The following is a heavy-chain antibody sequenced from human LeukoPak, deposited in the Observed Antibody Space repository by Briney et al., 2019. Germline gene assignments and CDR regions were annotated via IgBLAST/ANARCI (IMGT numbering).Heavy chain of an antibody. CDR1: GGSFSGYY. CDR3: ARVRSGGLDY. Sequence: SETLSLTCAVYGGSFSGYYWSWIRQPPGKGLEWIGEINHSGSTNYNPSLKSRVTISLDTSKNQFSLKLSSVTAADTAVYYCARVRSGGLDYWGQGTLVTVSS. J-gene: IGHJ4*02. D-gene: IGHD3-3*01. CDR2: INHSGST. V-gene: IGHV4-34*01.